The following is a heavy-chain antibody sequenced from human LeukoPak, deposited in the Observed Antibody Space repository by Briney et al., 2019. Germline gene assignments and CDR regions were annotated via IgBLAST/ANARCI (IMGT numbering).Heavy chain of an antibody. J-gene: IGHJ4*02. CDR3: AREGYCSSTSCSFDY. V-gene: IGHV1-69*05. D-gene: IGHD2-2*01. Sequence: SVKVSCKASGGTFSSYAISWVRQAPGQGLEWMGGIIPIFGTANYARKFQGRVTITTDESTSTAYMELSSLRSEDTAVYYCAREGYCSSTSCSFDYWGQGTLVTVSS. CDR1: GGTFSSYA. CDR2: IIPIFGTA.